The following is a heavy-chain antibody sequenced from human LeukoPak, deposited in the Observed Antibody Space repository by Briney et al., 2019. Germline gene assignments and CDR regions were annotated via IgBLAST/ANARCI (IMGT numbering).Heavy chain of an antibody. CDR2: IIPIFGTA. CDR1: GGTFSSYA. V-gene: IGHV1-69*01. D-gene: IGHD6-19*01. Sequence: SVKVSCEDSGGTFSSYAISWVRQAPGQGLEWMGVIIPIFGTANYAQKLQGRVTITADESTSTAYMELSSLRSEDTAVYYCATPSGASGWYGWFDPWGQGTLVTVSS. CDR3: ATPSGASGWYGWFDP. J-gene: IGHJ5*02.